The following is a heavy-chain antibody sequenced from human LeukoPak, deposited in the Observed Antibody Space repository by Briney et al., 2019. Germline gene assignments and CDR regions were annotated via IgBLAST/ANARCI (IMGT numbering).Heavy chain of an antibody. CDR2: TYYRSKWNT. D-gene: IGHD6-6*01. CDR1: GDTFSSNTAA. Sequence: SQTLSLACAISGDTFSSNTAAWNWIRQSPSRGLEWLGRTYYRSKWNTDYAASVQNRITINPDTSTNQFSLQLKSATPEDTAVYYCSRQRSTSTYYFGLDVCGQGTTVTVSS. V-gene: IGHV6-1*01. CDR3: SRQRSTSTYYFGLDV. J-gene: IGHJ6*02.